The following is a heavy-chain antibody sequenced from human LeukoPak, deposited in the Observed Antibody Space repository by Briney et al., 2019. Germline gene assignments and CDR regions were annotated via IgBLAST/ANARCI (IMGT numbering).Heavy chain of an antibody. CDR2: IKGKTDGETT. CDR1: GISFSNAW. Sequence: PGGSLRLSCTASGISFSNAWMSWVRQAPGRGRKWVGRIKGKTDGETTDYAAPVKGRFTISRDDSKNTVYLQMNSLKTEDTAVYYCTADYGEYCSGTTCYKGSWGQGTLVTVSS. V-gene: IGHV3-15*01. D-gene: IGHD2-2*02. J-gene: IGHJ5*02. CDR3: TADYGEYCSGTTCYKGS.